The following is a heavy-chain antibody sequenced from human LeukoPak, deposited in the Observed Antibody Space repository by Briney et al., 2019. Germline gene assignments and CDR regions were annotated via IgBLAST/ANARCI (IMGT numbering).Heavy chain of an antibody. Sequence: SETLSLTCTVSGGSISSGSYYWSWIRQPAGKGLEWIGRIYTSGSTNYNPSLKSRVTISVDTSKNQFSLKLSSVTAADTAVYYCASTLTYDFWNYYYMDVWGKGTTVTVSS. CDR3: ASTLTYDFWNYYYMDV. J-gene: IGHJ6*03. V-gene: IGHV4-61*02. CDR2: IYTSGST. CDR1: GGSISSGSYY. D-gene: IGHD3-3*01.